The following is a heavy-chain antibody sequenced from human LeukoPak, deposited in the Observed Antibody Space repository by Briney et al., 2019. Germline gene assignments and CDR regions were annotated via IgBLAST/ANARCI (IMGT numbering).Heavy chain of an antibody. CDR3: ARDGSGYYYYYYMDV. D-gene: IGHD3-3*01. J-gene: IGHJ6*03. CDR2: INSDGSST. V-gene: IGHV3-74*01. CDR1: GFTFSSYW. Sequence: PGGSLRLSCAASGFTFSSYWMHWVRQAPGKGLVWASRINSDGSSTSYADSVKGRFTISRDNAKNTLYLQMNSLRAEDTAVYYCARDGSGYYYYYYMDVWGKGTTVTVSS.